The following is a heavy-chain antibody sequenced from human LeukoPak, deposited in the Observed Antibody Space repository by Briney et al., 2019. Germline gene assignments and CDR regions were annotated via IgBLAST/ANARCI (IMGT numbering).Heavy chain of an antibody. CDR2: IIPILGIA. D-gene: IGHD2-2*02. CDR3: AIPAAIPNWYFDL. CDR1: GGTFSSYT. Sequence: GASVKVSCKASGGTFSSYTISWVRQAPGQGLEWMGRIIPILGIANYAQKFQGRVTITADKSTSTAYMELSSLRSEDTAVYYCAIPAAIPNWYFDLWGRGTLVTVSP. V-gene: IGHV1-69*02. J-gene: IGHJ2*01.